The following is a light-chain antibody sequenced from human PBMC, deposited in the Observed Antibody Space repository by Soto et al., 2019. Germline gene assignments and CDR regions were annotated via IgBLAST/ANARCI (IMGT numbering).Light chain of an antibody. CDR1: SSNIGAGYH. CDR3: QSYDSNLSAYV. V-gene: IGLV1-40*01. J-gene: IGLJ1*01. Sequence: QSVLTQPPSVSGAPGQRVTISCTGRSSNIGAGYHVHWYQQLPGTAPKLFISDNNNRPSGVPDRFSGSKSGTSASLAITGLQAEDEADYYCQSYDSNLSAYVFGTGTKVTVL. CDR2: DNN.